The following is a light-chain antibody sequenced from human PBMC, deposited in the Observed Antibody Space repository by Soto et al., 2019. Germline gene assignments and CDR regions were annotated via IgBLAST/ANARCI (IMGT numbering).Light chain of an antibody. CDR2: AAS. CDR1: QDIKNY. Sequence: IQRTESPCFLSASVGARVTITCQASQDIKNYLNWYQQKPGKAPKLLIYAASTLQSGVPSRFSGSGSGTDFTLTISSLEPEDFAVYYCQQRSNWPTWTFGQGTKVDIK. CDR3: QQRSNWPTWT. V-gene: IGKV1-9*01. J-gene: IGKJ1*01.